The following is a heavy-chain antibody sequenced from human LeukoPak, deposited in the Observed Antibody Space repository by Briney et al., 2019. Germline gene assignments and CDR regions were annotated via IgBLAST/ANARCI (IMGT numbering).Heavy chain of an antibody. CDR3: AREGYYGSGNLDY. CDR2: IYDSGST. D-gene: IGHD3-10*01. V-gene: IGHV4-59*01. Sequence: SETLSLTCTVSGGSISSYYWSWIRQPPGKGLEWTGHIYDSGSTNYNPSLKSRVTMSLDTSKSQFSLKLSSVTAADTAVYYCAREGYYGSGNLDYWGQGTLVTVSS. J-gene: IGHJ4*02. CDR1: GGSISSYY.